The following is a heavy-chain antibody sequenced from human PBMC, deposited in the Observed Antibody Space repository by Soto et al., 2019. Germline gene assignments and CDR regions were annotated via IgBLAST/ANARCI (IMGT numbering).Heavy chain of an antibody. V-gene: IGHV3-21*06. CDR3: AREYYYESNGWLRPFDY. D-gene: IGHD3-22*01. CDR1: GFTFNDYS. J-gene: IGHJ4*02. Sequence: PGGSLRLSCEASGFTFNDYSMDWVRQAPEKGLEWVSSISSSGTYIYYADSVKGRFAISRDNAKNSLYLQMNGLRAEDTAVYYCAREYYYESNGWLRPFDYWGQGTLVTVSS. CDR2: ISSSGTYI.